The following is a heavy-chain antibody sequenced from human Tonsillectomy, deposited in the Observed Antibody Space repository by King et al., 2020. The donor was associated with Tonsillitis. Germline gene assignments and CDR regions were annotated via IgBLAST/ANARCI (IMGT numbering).Heavy chain of an antibody. Sequence: VQLVESGGGVVQPGRSLRLSCAASGFTFSNYAMHWVRQPPGKGLQWVAVVSYDGTNKYYEDSVRGRLTISRDDSKNTLFLQMNSLRAEDTAVYYCARDQSPGDSNGYLNYWGQGTLVTVSS. V-gene: IGHV3-30-3*01. D-gene: IGHD3-22*01. J-gene: IGHJ4*02. CDR3: ARDQSPGDSNGYLNY. CDR1: GFTFSNYA. CDR2: VSYDGTNK.